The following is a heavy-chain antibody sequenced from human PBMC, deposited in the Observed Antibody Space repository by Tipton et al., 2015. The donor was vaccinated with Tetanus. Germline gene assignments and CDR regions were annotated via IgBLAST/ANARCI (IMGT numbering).Heavy chain of an antibody. J-gene: IGHJ4*02. CDR1: GFTFSNYS. D-gene: IGHD6-19*01. V-gene: IGHV3-23*01. CDR2: ISASGDST. CDR3: VRDGGSSGWLAY. Sequence: SLRLSCAASGFTFSNYSMTCVRQSPGKGLEWVSAISASGDSTYYADFVKGRFIISRDNAKNTLYLQMNSLRVEDTAVYYCVRDGGSSGWLAYWGQGTLVTVSS.